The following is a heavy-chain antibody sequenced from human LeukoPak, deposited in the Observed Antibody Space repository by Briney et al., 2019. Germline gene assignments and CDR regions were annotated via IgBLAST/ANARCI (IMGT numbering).Heavy chain of an antibody. Sequence: GGSLRLSCAASGFTFSNYWLHWVRQAPGKGLVWVSRINTDGSSTTYADFVKGRFPISRDNAKNTLYLQMNSLRPEDTAVYFCSRGYSGNYRVDYWGQGTLVTVSS. CDR3: SRGYSGNYRVDY. J-gene: IGHJ4*02. V-gene: IGHV3-74*01. D-gene: IGHD1-26*01. CDR1: GFTFSNYW. CDR2: INTDGSST.